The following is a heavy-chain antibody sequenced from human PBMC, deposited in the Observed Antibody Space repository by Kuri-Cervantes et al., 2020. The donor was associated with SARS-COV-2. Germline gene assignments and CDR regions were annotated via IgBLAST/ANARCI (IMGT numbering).Heavy chain of an antibody. Sequence: SVKVSCKASGGTFSSYAISWVRQAPGQGLEWMGGIIPIFGTANYAQKFQGRVTITADESTSTAYMELSSLRSEDTAVYYCARLAPVEYYDFLSGHANYYYYGMDVWGHGTTVTVSS. J-gene: IGHJ6*02. D-gene: IGHD3-3*01. V-gene: IGHV1-69*13. CDR1: GGTFSSYA. CDR3: ARLAPVEYYDFLSGHANYYYYGMDV. CDR2: IIPIFGTA.